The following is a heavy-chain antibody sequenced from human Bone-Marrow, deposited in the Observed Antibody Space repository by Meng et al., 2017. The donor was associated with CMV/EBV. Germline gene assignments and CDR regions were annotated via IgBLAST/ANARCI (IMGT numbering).Heavy chain of an antibody. J-gene: IGHJ6*02. CDR3: ARGASTIFGVVRGMDV. Sequence: GSLRLSCTVSGGSISGYYWSWIRQPPGKGLEWIGYIYYSGSTNYNPSLKSRVTISVDTSKNQFSLKLSSVTAADTAVYYCARGASTIFGVVRGMDVWGQGTTVTVSS. CDR1: GGSISGYY. D-gene: IGHD3-3*01. V-gene: IGHV4-59*01. CDR2: IYYSGST.